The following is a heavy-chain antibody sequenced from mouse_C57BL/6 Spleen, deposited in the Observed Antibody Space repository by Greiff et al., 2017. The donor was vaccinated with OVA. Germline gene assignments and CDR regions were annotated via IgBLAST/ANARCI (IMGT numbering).Heavy chain of an antibody. D-gene: IGHD1-2*01. CDR3: ARGVYDGPYYAMDY. J-gene: IGHJ4*01. CDR1: GYSITSGYY. CDR2: ISYDGSN. Sequence: VQLQQSGPGLVKPSQSLSLTCSVTGYSITSGYYWNWIRQFPGNKLEWMGYISYDGSNNYNPSLKNRISITRDTSKNQFFLKLNSVTTEDTATYYCARGVYDGPYYAMDYWGQGTSVTVSS. V-gene: IGHV3-6*01.